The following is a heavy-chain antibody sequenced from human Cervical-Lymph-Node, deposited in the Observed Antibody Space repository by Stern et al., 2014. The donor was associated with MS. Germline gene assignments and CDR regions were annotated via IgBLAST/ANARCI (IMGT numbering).Heavy chain of an antibody. CDR2: VSYDGTQR. V-gene: IGHV3-30-3*01. D-gene: IGHD3-10*01. J-gene: IGHJ4*02. CDR1: GFTFSTYA. Sequence: HVQLVQSGGGVVQPGRSLSLSCVGSGFTFSTYAMHWVRQAPGQGLEWVAFVSYDGTQRNSTDSVKARFTISRDNSKNTLYLHMNSLRDEDTAVYFCARGGRGVGLEYWGQGALVTVSS. CDR3: ARGGRGVGLEY.